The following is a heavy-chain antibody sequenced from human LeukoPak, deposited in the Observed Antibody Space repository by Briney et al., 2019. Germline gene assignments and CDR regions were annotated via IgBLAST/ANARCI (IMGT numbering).Heavy chain of an antibody. CDR2: IISSGSII. J-gene: IGHJ4*02. CDR3: AKENSGWYGAYFDS. V-gene: IGHV3-48*03. Sequence: PGRSLRLSCAASGLTFSDYEMNWVRQAPGKGLEWVLYIISSGSIIHYADSVKGRFTIYRDNAKHSLYLQMNSLRAEDTAVYYCAKENSGWYGAYFDSWGQGTLVTVSS. D-gene: IGHD6-19*01. CDR1: GLTFSDYE.